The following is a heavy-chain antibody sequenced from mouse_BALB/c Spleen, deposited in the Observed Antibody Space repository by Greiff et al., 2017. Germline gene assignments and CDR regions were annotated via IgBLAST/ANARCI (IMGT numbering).Heavy chain of an antibody. Sequence: DVMLVESGGGLVKPGGSLKLSCAASGFAFSSYDMSWVRQTPEKRLEWVAYISSGGGSTYYPDTVKGRFTISRDNAKNTLYLQMSSLKSEDTAMYYCARLSIYYGFAYWGQGTLVTVSA. CDR1: GFAFSSYD. D-gene: IGHD1-1*01. V-gene: IGHV5-12-1*01. J-gene: IGHJ3*01. CDR3: ARLSIYYGFAY. CDR2: ISSGGGST.